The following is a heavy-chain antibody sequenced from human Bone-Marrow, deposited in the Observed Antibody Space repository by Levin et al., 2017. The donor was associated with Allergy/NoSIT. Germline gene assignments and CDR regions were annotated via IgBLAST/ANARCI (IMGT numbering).Heavy chain of an antibody. V-gene: IGHV1-24*01. Sequence: ASVKVSCKVSGYSLTELSMHWVRQAPGKGLEWMGSFDPEDGDTIYAQKFQGRVTMTEDTSTETAYMELSSLSSEDTAMYYCATEGTPVPSGEQVYCEYWGQGTMVTVSS. CDR1: GYSLTELS. CDR3: ATEGTPVPSGEQVYCEY. CDR2: FDPEDGDT. J-gene: IGHJ4*02. D-gene: IGHD1/OR15-1a*01.